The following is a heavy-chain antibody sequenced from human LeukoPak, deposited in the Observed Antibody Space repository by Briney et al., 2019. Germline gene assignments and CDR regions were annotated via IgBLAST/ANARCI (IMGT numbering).Heavy chain of an antibody. CDR3: ARNIVVVPADIPDYYYYYMDL. CDR2: IYYSGST. V-gene: IGHV4-59*01. Sequence: SETLSLTCTVSGGSISSYYWSWIRQPPGKGLVWSGCIYYSGSTNYNPSLKSRVTISVDTSKNQFSLKLSSLPAADTAVYYCARNIVVVPADIPDYYYYYMDLWGKGTTVTVSS. CDR1: GGSISSYY. J-gene: IGHJ6*03. D-gene: IGHD2-2*01.